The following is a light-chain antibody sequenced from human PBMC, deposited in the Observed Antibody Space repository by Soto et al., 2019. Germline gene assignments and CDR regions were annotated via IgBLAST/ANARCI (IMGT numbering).Light chain of an antibody. CDR1: QSVSSY. CDR3: QQRSNWPPYT. CDR2: DAS. Sequence: EVVLTQSPATLSLSPGERATLSCRASQSVSSYLAWYQQKPGQAPRLLIYDASNRATVIPAMFSGSGSGTDFTLTISSLEPEDLADYYCQQRSNWPPYTFGQGTKLEIK. J-gene: IGKJ2*01. V-gene: IGKV3-11*01.